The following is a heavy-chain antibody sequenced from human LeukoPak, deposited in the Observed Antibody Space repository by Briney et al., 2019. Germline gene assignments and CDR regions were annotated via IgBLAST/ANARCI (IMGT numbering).Heavy chain of an antibody. Sequence: GGSLRLSCAASGFTFSSYGMHWVRQAPGKGLEWVAFIRYDGSNKYYADSVKGRFTISRDNSKNTLYLQMNSLRAEDTAVYYCAKDSSSWYYDFWSGPDYWGQGTLVAVSS. CDR2: IRYDGSNK. D-gene: IGHD3-3*01. CDR1: GFTFSSYG. V-gene: IGHV3-30*02. J-gene: IGHJ4*02. CDR3: AKDSSSWYYDFWSGPDY.